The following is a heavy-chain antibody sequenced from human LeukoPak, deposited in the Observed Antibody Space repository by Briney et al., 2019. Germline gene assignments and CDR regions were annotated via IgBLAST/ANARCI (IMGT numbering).Heavy chain of an antibody. CDR2: IDTDGSRT. Sequence: PGGSLRLSCAASGFTFSTYWMHWVRQAPGKGLEWVSRIDTDGSRTSYADSVRGRFTISRDNAKNTLYLQMNSLRDEDTAVYYCARRSNPPGRIDHWGQGTLVTVSS. V-gene: IGHV3-74*01. D-gene: IGHD1-14*01. CDR1: GFTFSTYW. J-gene: IGHJ4*02. CDR3: ARRSNPPGRIDH.